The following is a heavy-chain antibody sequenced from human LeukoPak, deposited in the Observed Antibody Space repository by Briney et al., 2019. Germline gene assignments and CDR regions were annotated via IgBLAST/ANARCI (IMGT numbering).Heavy chain of an antibody. V-gene: IGHV3-53*01. J-gene: IGHJ4*02. Sequence: GGSLRLSCAASGFTVSSNYMSWVRQAPGKGLEWVSVIYSGGSTYYADSVKGRFTISRDNSKNTLYLQMNSLRAEDTAVYYCAKGASWIQQWADYWGQGTLITVSS. CDR3: AKGASWIQQWADY. D-gene: IGHD5-18*01. CDR2: IYSGGST. CDR1: GFTVSSNY.